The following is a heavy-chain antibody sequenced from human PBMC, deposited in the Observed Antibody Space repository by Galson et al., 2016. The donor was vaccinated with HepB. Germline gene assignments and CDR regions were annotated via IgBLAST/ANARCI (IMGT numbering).Heavy chain of an antibody. Sequence: SLRLSCAASGFTFSSHFMDWVRQSPGKGLVWVSRVRRDDSNTDYADSVKGRFTISRDNAKNILYLQMNSLTVDGTAMYYCVRDNRGLGDFWGRGTLVTVSS. D-gene: IGHD1-14*01. V-gene: IGHV3-74*01. J-gene: IGHJ4*02. CDR3: VRDNRGLGDF. CDR1: GFTFSSHF. CDR2: VRRDDSNT.